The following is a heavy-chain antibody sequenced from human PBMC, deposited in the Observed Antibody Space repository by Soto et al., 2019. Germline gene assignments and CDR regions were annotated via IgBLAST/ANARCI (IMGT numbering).Heavy chain of an antibody. CDR2: IYYSGST. CDR3: AIYDFWSGLGYYYYGMDV. Sequence: SETLSLTCTVSGGSISSSSYYWGWIRQPPGKGLEWIGSIYYSGSTYYNPSLKSRVTISVDTSKNQFSLKLSSVTAADTAVYYCAIYDFWSGLGYYYYGMDVWGQGTTVTAP. D-gene: IGHD3-3*01. J-gene: IGHJ6*02. CDR1: GGSISSSSYY. V-gene: IGHV4-39*01.